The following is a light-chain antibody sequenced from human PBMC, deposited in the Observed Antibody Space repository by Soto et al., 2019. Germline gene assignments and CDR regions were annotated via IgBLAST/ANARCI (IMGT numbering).Light chain of an antibody. V-gene: IGKV1-16*02. Sequence: DIQVTQSPSSLSASVGDRVTITCRASQDIYTSLAWFQQKPGKVPKSLIYAASSLQSGVSSKFSGSGSGTDFTRTISSLQSEDFATYYCQQYYTYPFTFGPGTIVDIK. CDR3: QQYYTYPFT. CDR2: AAS. J-gene: IGKJ3*01. CDR1: QDIYTS.